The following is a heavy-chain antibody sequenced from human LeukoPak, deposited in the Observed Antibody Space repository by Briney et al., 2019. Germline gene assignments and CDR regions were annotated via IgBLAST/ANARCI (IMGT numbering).Heavy chain of an antibody. CDR3: ARVYYDSSGYYPPYFDY. V-gene: IGHV3-23*01. Sequence: GGSLRLSCAASGFTFSNYALNWVRQAPGEGLEWVSVISDSGGSAYYAESVKGRFAISRDNSKNTLYLQMNSLRAEDTAVYYCARVYYDSSGYYPPYFDYWGQGTLVTVSS. D-gene: IGHD3-22*01. CDR2: ISDSGGSA. J-gene: IGHJ4*02. CDR1: GFTFSNYA.